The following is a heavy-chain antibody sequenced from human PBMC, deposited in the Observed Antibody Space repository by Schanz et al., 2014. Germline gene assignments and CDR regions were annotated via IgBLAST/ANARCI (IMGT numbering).Heavy chain of an antibody. Sequence: EVQLLESGGGLVQPGGSLRLSCAASGFTFSSYAMNWVRQAPGKGLEWVSTIASGGSHTFYADSVTGRFTISGDNSKNTLFLQMNSLRVEDTAVYYCAKGQGAVINNWYFDLWGRGTLVTVSS. CDR1: GFTFSSYA. CDR3: AKGQGAVINNWYFDL. V-gene: IGHV3-23*01. J-gene: IGHJ2*01. CDR2: IASGGSHT. D-gene: IGHD2-21*01.